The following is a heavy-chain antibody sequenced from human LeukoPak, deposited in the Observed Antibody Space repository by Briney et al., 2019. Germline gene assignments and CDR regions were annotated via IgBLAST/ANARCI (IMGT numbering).Heavy chain of an antibody. CDR3: AKDQGGGHCSFDY. V-gene: IGHV3-30*02. CDR1: EFAFSRNN. D-gene: IGHD2-21*02. CDR2: ISYDGSDK. Sequence: GGSLRLSCAASEFAFSRNNMHWVRQAPGKGLEWVSFISYDGSDKNYAESVKGRFTISRDNSKNTLFLQMNSLGAGDTALYYCAKDQGGGHCSFDYWGQGTPVTVSS. J-gene: IGHJ4*02.